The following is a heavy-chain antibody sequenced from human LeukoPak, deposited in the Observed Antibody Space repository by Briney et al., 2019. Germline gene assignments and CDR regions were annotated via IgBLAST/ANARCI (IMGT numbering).Heavy chain of an antibody. CDR1: GGSISSDY. D-gene: IGHD6-13*01. V-gene: IGHV4-59*01. CDR2: IYDSGST. Sequence: PSETLSLTCTVSGGSISSDYWTWIRQSPGKGLEWIGYIYDSGSTNYNPSLKSRVTISVDTSKNQFSLKLSSVTTADTAVYYCARGWVFFDYWGQGTLVTVSS. CDR3: ARGWVFFDY. J-gene: IGHJ4*02.